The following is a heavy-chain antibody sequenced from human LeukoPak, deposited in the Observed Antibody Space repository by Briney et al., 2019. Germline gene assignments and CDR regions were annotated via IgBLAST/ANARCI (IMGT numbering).Heavy chain of an antibody. CDR2: IIPIFGTA. CDR1: GGTFSSYA. CDR3: ARDKQDDSSGYKNLALDY. D-gene: IGHD3-22*01. Sequence: SVXVSCKASGGTFSSYAISWVRQAPGQGLEWMGRIIPIFGTANYAQKFQGRVTITTDESTSTAYMELSSLRSEDTAVYYCARDKQDDSSGYKNLALDYWGQGTLVTVSS. J-gene: IGHJ4*02. V-gene: IGHV1-69*05.